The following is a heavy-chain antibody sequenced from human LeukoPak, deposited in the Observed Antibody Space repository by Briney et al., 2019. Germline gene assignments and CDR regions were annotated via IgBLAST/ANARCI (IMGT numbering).Heavy chain of an antibody. CDR2: FNSDGSSA. Sequence: GGSLRLSCEASGFTFSSYWMHWVRQAPGKGVVWVSRFNSDGSSATYADSVKGRFSISRDNAKNTLYLQMNSLRVEDTAVYYCARGPPWYFDLWGRGTLVTVSS. CDR3: ARGPPWYFDL. V-gene: IGHV3-74*01. D-gene: IGHD6-25*01. J-gene: IGHJ2*01. CDR1: GFTFSSYW.